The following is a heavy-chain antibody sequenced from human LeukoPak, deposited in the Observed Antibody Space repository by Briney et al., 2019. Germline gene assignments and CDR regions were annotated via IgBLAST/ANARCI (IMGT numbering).Heavy chain of an antibody. CDR1: GFTFSTYW. CDR3: AKDSLLTVVSPVAAS. CDR2: IKQDGSEK. Sequence: HSGGSLRLSYAASGFTFSTYWMSWLRQAPGKGLEWVANIKQDGSEKYYVDSVKGRFAISRDNAKNSLFLQMNTLRVEDTAVYYCAKDSLLTVVSPVAASWGQGTLVTVSS. V-gene: IGHV3-7*01. J-gene: IGHJ5*02. D-gene: IGHD4-23*01.